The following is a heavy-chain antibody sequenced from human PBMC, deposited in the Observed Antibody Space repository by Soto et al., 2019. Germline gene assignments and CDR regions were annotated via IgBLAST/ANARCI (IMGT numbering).Heavy chain of an antibody. CDR1: GFTFSSYG. D-gene: IGHD3-16*01. J-gene: IGHJ4*02. CDR3: AKWNGGFDY. CDR2: ISYDGSYK. V-gene: IGHV3-30*18. Sequence: QVQLVESGGGVVQPGRSLKLSCAASGFTFSSYGMHWVRQAPGKGLEWVAVISYDGSYKYYADSVKGRFTISRDNSKNTLYLQMNSLRAEDTAVYYCAKWNGGFDYWGQGTLVTVSS.